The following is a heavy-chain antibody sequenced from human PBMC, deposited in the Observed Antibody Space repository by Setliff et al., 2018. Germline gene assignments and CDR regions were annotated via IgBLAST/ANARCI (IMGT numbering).Heavy chain of an antibody. D-gene: IGHD3-22*01. J-gene: IGHJ5*02. Sequence: SVKVSCKASGGSFSNYAIIWVRQAPGQGPEWMGGIIPIYGSTNNAEKFQGRVTFSAGESMSTVYMELSSLTSADTALHYCARDALYDSNDRNSYYGNWLDPWGQGTLVTVSS. V-gene: IGHV1-69*13. CDR1: GGSFSNYA. CDR2: IIPIYGST. CDR3: ARDALYDSNDRNSYYGNWLDP.